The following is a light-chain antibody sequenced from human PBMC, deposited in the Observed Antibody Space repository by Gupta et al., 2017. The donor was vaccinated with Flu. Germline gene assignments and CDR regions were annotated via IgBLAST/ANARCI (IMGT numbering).Light chain of an antibody. Sequence: QSVLTQPPSASGTPGQRVTISCSGSSSNIGSNYVYWYQQLPGTAPKLLIYRNNQRPSGVPDRFSGSKSGTSASLSISGLRPEDEADYYCAACDDSRSGPYVFGTGTKVTVL. CDR3: AACDDSRSGPYV. CDR1: SSNIGSNY. CDR2: RNN. J-gene: IGLJ1*01. V-gene: IGLV1-47*01.